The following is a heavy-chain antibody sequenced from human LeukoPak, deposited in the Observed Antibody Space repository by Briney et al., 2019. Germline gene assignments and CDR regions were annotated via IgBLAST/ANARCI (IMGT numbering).Heavy chain of an antibody. CDR1: GFTSSDYY. CDR3: ARDLRGLDAFDI. Sequence: GGSLRLSCAVSGFTSSDYYMSWVREAPGKEMECVSYISSDNTYTNYADSVRGRFTISRDNAKNSLYLQMNSLTVEDTAVYFCARDLRGLDAFDIWGQGTMVTVSS. CDR2: ISSDNTYT. V-gene: IGHV3-11*06. J-gene: IGHJ3*02.